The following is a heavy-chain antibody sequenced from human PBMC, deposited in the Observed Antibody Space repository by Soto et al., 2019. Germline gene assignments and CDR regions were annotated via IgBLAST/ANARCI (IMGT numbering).Heavy chain of an antibody. CDR1: GGSINSYY. CDR3: ARGGLAARKGRWFDP. D-gene: IGHD6-6*01. V-gene: IGHV4-59*01. Sequence: QVQLQESGPGLVKPSETLSLTCTVSGGSINSYYWGWIRQPPGKGLEWIGYIHYSGSTNYNPSLKSRVNISIDTPKNQFSLKVNSMTAADTAVYYCARGGLAARKGRWFDPWGQGTLVTVSS. CDR2: IHYSGST. J-gene: IGHJ5*02.